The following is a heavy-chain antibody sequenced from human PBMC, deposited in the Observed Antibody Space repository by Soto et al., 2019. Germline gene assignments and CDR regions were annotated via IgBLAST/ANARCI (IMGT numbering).Heavy chain of an antibody. V-gene: IGHV3-23*01. CDR3: AKGEDGSGSYPISYYYGMDV. Sequence: PVGSLRLSCAASGFTFSSYAMSWVRQAPGKGLEWVSAISGSGGSTYYADSVKGRFTISRDNSKNTLYLQMNSLRAEDTAVYYCAKGEDGSGSYPISYYYGMDVCGQGTTVTVSS. CDR1: GFTFSSYA. J-gene: IGHJ6*02. D-gene: IGHD3-10*01. CDR2: ISGSGGST.